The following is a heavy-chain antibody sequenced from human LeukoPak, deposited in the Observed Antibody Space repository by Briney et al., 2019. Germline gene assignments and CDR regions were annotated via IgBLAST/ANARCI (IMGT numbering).Heavy chain of an antibody. D-gene: IGHD2-15*01. CDR3: ARDDIPVI. V-gene: IGHV3-53*01. CDR1: GFSVSDYY. CDR2: IYSDVRT. J-gene: IGHJ4*02. Sequence: GGSLRLSCAASGFSVSDYYMNWVRQAPGKGLEWVSFIYSDVRTYYADSVKGRFTISRDNSRNTLYLQMNSLRVEDTAVYYCARDDIPVIWGQGTLVTVSS.